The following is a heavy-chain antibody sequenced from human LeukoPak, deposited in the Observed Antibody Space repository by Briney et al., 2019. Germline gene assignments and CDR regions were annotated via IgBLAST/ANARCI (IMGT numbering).Heavy chain of an antibody. J-gene: IGHJ5*02. CDR2: ISSSGSTI. V-gene: IGHV3-48*03. CDR1: GFTFSSYE. D-gene: IGHD3-16*01. CDR3: ARVGLQYNWFDP. Sequence: QAGGSLRLSCAASGFTFSSYEMDWVRQAPGKGLEWVSCISSSGSTIYYADSVKGRFTISRDNAKNSLYLQMNSLRAEDTAVYYCARVGLQYNWFDPWGQGTLVTVSS.